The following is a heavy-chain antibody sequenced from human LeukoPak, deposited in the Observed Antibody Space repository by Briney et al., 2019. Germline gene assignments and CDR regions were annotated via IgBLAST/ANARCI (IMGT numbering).Heavy chain of an antibody. CDR1: GYTFTGYY. CDR2: INPNSGGT. Sequence: ASVTVSCKASGYTFTGYYMHWVRQAPGQGLEWMGWINPNSGGTNYAQKFQGRVTMTRDTSISTAYMELSRLRSDDTAVYYCARMYGSGSFDDAFDIWGQGTMVTVSS. J-gene: IGHJ3*02. CDR3: ARMYGSGSFDDAFDI. D-gene: IGHD3-10*01. V-gene: IGHV1-2*02.